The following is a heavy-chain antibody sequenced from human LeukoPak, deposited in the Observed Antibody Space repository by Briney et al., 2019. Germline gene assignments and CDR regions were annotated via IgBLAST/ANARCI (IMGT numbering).Heavy chain of an antibody. Sequence: GASVKVSCKASGGTFSSYAISWVRQSPGQGLEWMGGIIPIFGTANYAQKFQGRVTITTDESTSTAYMELSSLRSEDTAVYYCARDLTTVTDDAFDIWGQGTMVTVSS. CDR2: IIPIFGTA. D-gene: IGHD4-17*01. CDR3: ARDLTTVTDDAFDI. CDR1: GGTFSSYA. V-gene: IGHV1-69*05. J-gene: IGHJ3*02.